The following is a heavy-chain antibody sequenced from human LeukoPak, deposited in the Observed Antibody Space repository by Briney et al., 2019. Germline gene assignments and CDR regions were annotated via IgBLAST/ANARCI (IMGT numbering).Heavy chain of an antibody. Sequence: GGSLRLSCAASGFTFSSHAMHWVRQAPGKGLEWVAVISYDGSNKYYADSVKGRFTISRDNSKNTLYLQMNSLRAEDTAVYYCARAFTGYSSGGFDYWGQGTLVTVSS. J-gene: IGHJ4*02. CDR2: ISYDGSNK. CDR3: ARAFTGYSSGGFDY. V-gene: IGHV3-30-3*01. D-gene: IGHD6-19*01. CDR1: GFTFSSHA.